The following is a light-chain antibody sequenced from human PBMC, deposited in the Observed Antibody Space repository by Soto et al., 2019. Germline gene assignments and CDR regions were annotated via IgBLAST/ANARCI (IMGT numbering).Light chain of an antibody. CDR3: AAWDDSRVV. J-gene: IGLJ2*01. CDR1: SSNIGSNT. CDR2: SNN. Sequence: QSVLTQPPSASGTPGQRGTISCSGSSSNIGSNTVNWYQQLPGTAPKLLIYSNNQRPSGVPDRFSGSKSGTSASRAISGLQSEDEADYYCAAWDDSRVVFGGGTKLTVL. V-gene: IGLV1-44*01.